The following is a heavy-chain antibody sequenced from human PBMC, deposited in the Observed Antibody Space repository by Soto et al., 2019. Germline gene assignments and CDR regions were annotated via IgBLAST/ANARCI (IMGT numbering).Heavy chain of an antibody. J-gene: IGHJ4*01. Sequence: QVQLQESGPGLLKPSQTLSLTCTVSGGSISSGGYYWRWIRQHPVKGLERIGYIYYSGSTYYNPSLKSRVTISVDTSKNQCSLKLSSVTAAETAVYYCARVVAATHNDCWGHGTLVTVSA. V-gene: IGHV4-31*03. D-gene: IGHD2-15*01. CDR3: ARVVAATHNDC. CDR1: GGSISSGGYY. CDR2: IYYSGST.